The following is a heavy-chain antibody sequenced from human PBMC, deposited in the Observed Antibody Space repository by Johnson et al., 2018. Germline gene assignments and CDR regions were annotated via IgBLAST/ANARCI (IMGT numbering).Heavy chain of an antibody. CDR3: AKSGVGSGSYDAFRL. CDR1: GFFFRSFA. Sequence: QVQLVQSGGGVVQPGRSLRLSCAASGFFFRSFAMHWVRQAPGKGLEWMAVISYDETKTYYADSVKGRFTISRDVSKDTLYLQMNSLRAEDTAVYYSAKSGVGSGSYDAFRLWGQGTMVTVSS. V-gene: IGHV3-30*18. CDR2: ISYDETKT. J-gene: IGHJ3*01. D-gene: IGHD3-10*01.